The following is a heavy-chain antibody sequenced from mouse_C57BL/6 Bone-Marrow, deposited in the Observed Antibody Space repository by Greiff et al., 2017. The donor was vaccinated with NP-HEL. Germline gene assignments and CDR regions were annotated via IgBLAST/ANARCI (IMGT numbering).Heavy chain of an antibody. J-gene: IGHJ4*01. CDR2: IDPENGDT. V-gene: IGHV14-4*01. CDR1: GFNIKDDS. Sequence: VHVTQSGAELVRPGASVKLSCTASGFNIKDDSLHWVKQRPEQGLEWIGWIDPENGDTKYASQFQGTATITADTSSNTAYLQLSSLTAEDTAVYYCTQGSYYYAMDYWGQGTSVTVSS. CDR3: TQGSYYYAMDY.